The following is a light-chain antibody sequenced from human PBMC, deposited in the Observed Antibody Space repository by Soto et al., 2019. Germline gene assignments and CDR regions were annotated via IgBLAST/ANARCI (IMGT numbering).Light chain of an antibody. CDR1: QSVLYSPNNKNY. CDR2: WAS. CDR3: QQYYSTPQT. V-gene: IGKV4-1*01. Sequence: DIVMTHSPDSLAVSLGERATINCKSSQSVLYSPNNKNYLAWYQQKPGQPPKLLIYWASTRESGVPDRFSGSGSGTDLTLTISSLQAEDVAVYYCQQYYSTPQTFGQGTKGEVK. J-gene: IGKJ1*01.